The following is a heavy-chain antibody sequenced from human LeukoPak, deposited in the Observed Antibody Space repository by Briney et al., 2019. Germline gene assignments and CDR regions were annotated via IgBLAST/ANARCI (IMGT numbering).Heavy chain of an antibody. V-gene: IGHV3-9*01. CDR3: VKDIRSSASYSAFDV. CDR2: ISWNSASV. Sequence: GGSLRLSCAASGFTFSSYAMSWVRQVPGKGLEWVSGISWNSASVGYGESVKGRFTMSRDNAQKSVFVEMNSLRPEDTALYYCVKDIRSSASYSAFDVWGQGTMVTVSS. D-gene: IGHD1-26*01. CDR1: GFTFSSYA. J-gene: IGHJ3*01.